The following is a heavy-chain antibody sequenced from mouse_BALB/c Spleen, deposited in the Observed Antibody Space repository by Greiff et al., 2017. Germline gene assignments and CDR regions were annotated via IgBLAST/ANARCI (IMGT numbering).Heavy chain of an antibody. V-gene: IGHV1-69*02. CDR3: ARPGSSSYFDV. Sequence: VQLQESGAELVKPGASVKLSCKASGYTFTSYWMHWVKQRPGQGLEWIGEIDPSDSYTNYNQKFKGKATLTVDKSSSTAYMQLSSLTSEDSAVYYCARPGSSSYFDVWGAGTTVTVSS. J-gene: IGHJ1*01. CDR2: IDPSDSYT. D-gene: IGHD1-1*01. CDR1: GYTFTSYW.